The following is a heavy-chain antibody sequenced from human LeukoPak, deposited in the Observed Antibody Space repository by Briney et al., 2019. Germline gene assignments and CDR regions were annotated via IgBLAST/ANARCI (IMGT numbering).Heavy chain of an antibody. V-gene: IGHV3-23*01. CDR2: ISGSGANT. D-gene: IGHD4-17*01. J-gene: IGHJ4*02. CDR1: GLTFSNYA. CDR3: AKEAGVTTPPK. Sequence: GGSLRLSCAASGLTFSNYAMSWVRQAPGKGIEWVSGISGSGANTYHPHSVKGRFAISRDNSKNPLYLQMNSLRAEDTAMYYCAKEAGVTTPPKWGQGTLVIVSS.